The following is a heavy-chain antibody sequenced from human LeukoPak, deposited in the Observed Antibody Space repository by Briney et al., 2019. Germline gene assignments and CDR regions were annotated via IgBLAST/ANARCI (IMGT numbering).Heavy chain of an antibody. CDR3: ARDRGPDCSGGSCWDY. Sequence: PSETLSLTCTVSGGSISRYSWSWIRQPPGKGLEWIGHISYSGTTNYNPSLKSRVTISVDPSKNQFSLKLSSVTAADTAVYYCARDRGPDCSGGSCWDYWGQGTQVTVSS. V-gene: IGHV4-59*01. CDR2: ISYSGTT. CDR1: GGSISRYS. D-gene: IGHD2-15*01. J-gene: IGHJ4*02.